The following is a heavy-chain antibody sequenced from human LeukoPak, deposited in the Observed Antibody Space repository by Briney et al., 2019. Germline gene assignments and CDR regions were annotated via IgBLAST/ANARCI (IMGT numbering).Heavy chain of an antibody. D-gene: IGHD6-19*01. V-gene: IGHV3-9*01. CDR3: AKSRGVAGTSYFDY. J-gene: IGHJ4*02. CDR1: GFTFDDYA. Sequence: PGGSLRLSCAASGFTFDDYAMHWVRQAPGKGLEWVSGISWNSGSIGYADSVKGRFTISRDNAKNSLYLQMNSLRAEDTALHYCAKSRGVAGTSYFDYWGQGTLVTVSS. CDR2: ISWNSGSI.